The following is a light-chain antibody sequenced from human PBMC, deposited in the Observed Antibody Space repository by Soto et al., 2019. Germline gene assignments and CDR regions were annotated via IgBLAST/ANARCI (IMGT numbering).Light chain of an antibody. J-gene: IGKJ4*01. V-gene: IGKV3-15*01. Sequence: EIVMTQSPSTLSVSPGDRATLSCRASQSVSSKLAWYQQKPGQAPRLLIYGVSTRATGVPARFSGSGSGTEFTLTISSLQSEDSAVYYCQQYKNWLALTFGGGTKVDIK. CDR2: GVS. CDR3: QQYKNWLALT. CDR1: QSVSSK.